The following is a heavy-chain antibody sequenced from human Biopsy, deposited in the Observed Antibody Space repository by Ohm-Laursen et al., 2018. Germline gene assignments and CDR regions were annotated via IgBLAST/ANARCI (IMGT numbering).Heavy chain of an antibody. V-gene: IGHV3-30*03. CDR3: ARDGKRWDYSTYFSWHFDL. CDR2: ISYDGSGE. Sequence: SLRLSCAASGFTFTSYAMHWVRQAPGKGLEWVSVISYDGSGEYYADSLQGRFIISRDNPKNTVDLQMNSLRAEDTAVYFCARDGKRWDYSTYFSWHFDLWGRGTLVTVSS. D-gene: IGHD4-11*01. J-gene: IGHJ2*01. CDR1: GFTFTSYA.